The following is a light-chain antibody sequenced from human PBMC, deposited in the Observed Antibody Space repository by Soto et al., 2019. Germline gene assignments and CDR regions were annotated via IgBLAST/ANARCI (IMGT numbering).Light chain of an antibody. V-gene: IGKV3D-11*01. J-gene: IGKJ4*01. CDR2: DAS. Sequence: GVTKSPATVSLSTGERATLSCRASQGVSSYLAWYQQKPGQAPRLLIYDASNRATGIPARFSGSGPGTDFTLTISSLEPEDFAVYYCQQRSNGPPLTFGGGTKVDIK. CDR3: QQRSNGPPLT. CDR1: QGVSSY.